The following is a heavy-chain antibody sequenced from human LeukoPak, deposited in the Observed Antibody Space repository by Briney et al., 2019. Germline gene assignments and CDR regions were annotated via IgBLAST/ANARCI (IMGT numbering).Heavy chain of an antibody. D-gene: IGHD3-10*01. CDR1: GGSISSGDYY. CDR2: IYYSGST. J-gene: IGHJ4*02. Sequence: SQTLSLTCTVSGGSISSGDYYWSWIRQPPGKGLEWIGYIYYSGSTYYNPSLKSRITISVDTSKNQFSMKLSSVTAADTAVYYCARKDSRGVFDYWGQGTLVTVSS. CDR3: ARKDSRGVFDY. V-gene: IGHV4-30-4*08.